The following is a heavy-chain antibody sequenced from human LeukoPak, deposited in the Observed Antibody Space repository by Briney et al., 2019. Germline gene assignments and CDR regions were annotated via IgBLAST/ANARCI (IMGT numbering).Heavy chain of an antibody. Sequence: SETLSLTCTVSGGSISSYYWGWVRQPPGKGLEWIGDIYYSGRTYYNSSLKSRLTLSVDTSRNQFPLKLSSVSASDTAAYYCARRRYYDSTGYLDWGQGTLVSVSP. V-gene: IGHV4-39*01. D-gene: IGHD3-22*01. CDR1: GGSISSYY. J-gene: IGHJ1*01. CDR3: ARRRYYDSTGYLD. CDR2: IYYSGRT.